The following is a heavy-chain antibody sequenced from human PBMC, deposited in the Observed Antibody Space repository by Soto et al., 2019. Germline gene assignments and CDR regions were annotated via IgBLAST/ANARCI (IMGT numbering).Heavy chain of an antibody. Sequence: PSETLSLTCTVSGGSISRSSYSWGWIRQPPGKGLEWIGTIYYSGSTYYNPSLKSRVTISVDTSKNQFSLKLSSVTPADTAVYYCARGPFSNGHQPFDSWGQGSLVTLSS. D-gene: IGHD2-2*01. CDR2: IYYSGST. V-gene: IGHV4-39*07. J-gene: IGHJ4*02. CDR3: ARGPFSNGHQPFDS. CDR1: GGSISRSSYS.